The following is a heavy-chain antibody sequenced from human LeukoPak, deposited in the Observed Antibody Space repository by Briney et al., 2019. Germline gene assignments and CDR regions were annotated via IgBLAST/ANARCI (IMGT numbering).Heavy chain of an antibody. J-gene: IGHJ6*03. CDR1: GFTFSSYS. Sequence: GGSLRLSCAASGFTFSSYSMNWVRQAPGKGLEWVSSISSSSSYIYYADSVKGRFTISRDNAKNSLYLQMNSLRAEDTAVYYCARKESYYYYYYMDVWGKGTTVTVSS. V-gene: IGHV3-21*01. CDR2: ISSSSSYI. CDR3: ARKESYYYYYYMDV.